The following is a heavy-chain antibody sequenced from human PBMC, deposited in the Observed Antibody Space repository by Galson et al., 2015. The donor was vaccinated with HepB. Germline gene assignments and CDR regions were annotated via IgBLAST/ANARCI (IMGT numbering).Heavy chain of an antibody. V-gene: IGHV3-30*04. CDR3: ARGEGEFYSHYYRMDV. D-gene: IGHD3-10*01. Sequence: SLRLSCAASGFTFSNYAMHWVRQAPGKGLEWVAIISHDGRNKYYADSVKGRFTISRDKSKNTLYLQMSSLRFEDTAVYYCARGEGEFYSHYYRMDVWGQRTTVPVYS. CDR2: ISHDGRNK. CDR1: GFTFSNYA. J-gene: IGHJ6*02.